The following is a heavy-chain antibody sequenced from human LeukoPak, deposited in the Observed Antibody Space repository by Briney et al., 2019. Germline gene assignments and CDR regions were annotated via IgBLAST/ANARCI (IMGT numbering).Heavy chain of an antibody. CDR2: IYTSGST. CDR3: AREYSSSWYDRYYYHYMDV. D-gene: IGHD6-13*01. Sequence: SETLSLTCTVSGGSISSYYWSWIRQPAGKGLEWIGRIYTSGSTNYNPSLKSRVTMSVDTSKNQFSLKLSSVTAADTAVYYCAREYSSSWYDRYYYHYMDVWGKGTTVTVSS. CDR1: GGSISSYY. V-gene: IGHV4-4*07. J-gene: IGHJ6*03.